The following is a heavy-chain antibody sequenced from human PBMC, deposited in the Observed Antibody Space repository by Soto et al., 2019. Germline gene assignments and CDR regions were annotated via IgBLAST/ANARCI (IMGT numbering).Heavy chain of an antibody. V-gene: IGHV3-9*01. CDR3: AKDTSSGGLVKGAFDI. CDR1: GFTFDDYA. J-gene: IGHJ3*02. CDR2: INWNSGSI. D-gene: IGHD6-19*01. Sequence: DVQLVESGGGLVQPGRSLRLSCAASGFTFDDYAMHWVRQAPGKGLEWVSNINWNSGSIGYADSVKGRFTISRDNAKNSLYLQMNSLRAEDTALYYCAKDTSSGGLVKGAFDIWGQGTMVTVSS.